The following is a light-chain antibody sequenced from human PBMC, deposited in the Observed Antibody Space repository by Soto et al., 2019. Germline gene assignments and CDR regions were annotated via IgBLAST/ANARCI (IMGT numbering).Light chain of an antibody. CDR2: EVN. CDR1: SSDVGGYNY. CDR3: SSYAGSSNV. Sequence: QSALTQPPSPSGSPGQSVAISCTGTSSDVGGYNYVSWYQQHPGKAPKLMIYEVNKRPSGVPDRFSGSKSGNTASLTVSGLQAEDEADYYCSSYAGSSNVFGTGTKVTVL. V-gene: IGLV2-8*01. J-gene: IGLJ1*01.